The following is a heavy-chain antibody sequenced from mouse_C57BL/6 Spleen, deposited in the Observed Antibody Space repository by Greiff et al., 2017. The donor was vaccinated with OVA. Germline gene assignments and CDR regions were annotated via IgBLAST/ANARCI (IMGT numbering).Heavy chain of an antibody. J-gene: IGHJ4*01. CDR3: ARGVTTLGYYAMDY. D-gene: IGHD2-1*01. Sequence: QVQLQHPGAELVKPGASVKMSCKASGYTFTSYWITWVKQRPGQGLEWIGDIYPGSGSTNYNEKFKSKATLTVDTSSSTAYMQLSSLTSEDSAVYYCARGVTTLGYYAMDYWGQGTSVTVSS. CDR2: IYPGSGST. V-gene: IGHV1-55*01. CDR1: GYTFTSYW.